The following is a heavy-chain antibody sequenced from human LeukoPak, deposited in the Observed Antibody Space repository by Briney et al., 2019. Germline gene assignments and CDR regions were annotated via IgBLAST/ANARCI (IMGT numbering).Heavy chain of an antibody. CDR2: VYYNGRT. D-gene: IGHD6-19*01. J-gene: IGHJ4*02. V-gene: IGHV4-39*02. Sequence: PSEALSLTCTVSGDSVNSFYYWGWIRQPPGKGLEWIASVYYNGRTYTNPSLKSRVTISVDTSKNHFSLKLDSVTAADTAVYYCARKGSRGWSHFDHGGKETLVTVSS. CDR3: ARKGSRGWSHFDH. CDR1: GDSVNSFYY.